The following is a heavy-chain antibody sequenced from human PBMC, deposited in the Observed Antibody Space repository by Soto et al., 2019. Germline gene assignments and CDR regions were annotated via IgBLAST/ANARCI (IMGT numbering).Heavy chain of an antibody. CDR3: ARCGTSIAASHRGDYYYGMDV. J-gene: IGHJ6*02. CDR2: IYPGDSDT. V-gene: IGHV5-51*01. D-gene: IGHD6-6*01. CDR1: GYSFTSYW. Sequence: PGESLKISCKGSGYSFTSYWIGWVRQMPGKGLEWMGIIYPGDSDTRYSPSFQGQVTISADKSISTAYLQWSSLKASDTAMYYCARCGTSIAASHRGDYYYGMDVCGQGTTVTVYS.